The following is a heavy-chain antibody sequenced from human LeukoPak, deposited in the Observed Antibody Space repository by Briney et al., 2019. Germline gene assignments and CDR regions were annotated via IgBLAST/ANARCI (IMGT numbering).Heavy chain of an antibody. CDR3: ASASSGWYGYPFDY. Sequence: GGSLRLSCAASGFTFSSYWMSWVRQAPGKGLEWVANIKQDGSEKYYVDSVKGRFTISRDNAKNSLYLQMNSLRAEDTAVYYCASASSGWYGYPFDYWGQGTLVTVSS. J-gene: IGHJ4*02. CDR1: GFTFSSYW. CDR2: IKQDGSEK. V-gene: IGHV3-7*01. D-gene: IGHD6-19*01.